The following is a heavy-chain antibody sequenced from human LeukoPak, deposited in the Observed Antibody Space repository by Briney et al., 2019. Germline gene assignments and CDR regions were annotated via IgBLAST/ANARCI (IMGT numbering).Heavy chain of an antibody. J-gene: IGHJ4*02. CDR1: GYTFTHYY. Sequence: ASVKVSCKASGYTFTHYYIYWVRQAPGQGLEWMGWIIPNSGGTNYAQKFLGRVTMTRDTSISTAYMGLSRLRSDDTAVYYCAREMYYYDSSGYYPSDYWGQGTLVTVSS. V-gene: IGHV1-2*02. CDR3: AREMYYYDSSGYYPSDY. D-gene: IGHD3-22*01. CDR2: IIPNSGGT.